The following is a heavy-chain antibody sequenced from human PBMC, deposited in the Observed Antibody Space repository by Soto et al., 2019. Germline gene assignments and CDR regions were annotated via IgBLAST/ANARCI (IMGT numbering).Heavy chain of an antibody. Sequence: GGSLRLSCAASAFTFNNYAMSWVRQAPGKGLEWVSGIGGSGRTTYYADSVKGRFTISRDNSNNTLFLQMNSLRAEDTAVYYCAKSRYSDSSGDFYDYWGQGTLVTISS. D-gene: IGHD3-22*01. CDR3: AKSRYSDSSGDFYDY. CDR1: AFTFNNYA. J-gene: IGHJ4*02. V-gene: IGHV3-23*01. CDR2: IGGSGRTT.